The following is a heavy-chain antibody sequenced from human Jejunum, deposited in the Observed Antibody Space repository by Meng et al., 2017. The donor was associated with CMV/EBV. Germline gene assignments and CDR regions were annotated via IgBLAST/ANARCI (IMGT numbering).Heavy chain of an antibody. D-gene: IGHD6-13*01. Sequence: VQLVQYGAEVKKPGASVKVSCKASGYTFTSYGISWVRQAPGQGLEWMGWISTYKGKTNYAQKFQGRVTMTTDTSTSTAYMELRSLRSDDTAVFYCARVIEIKSNIGSWHQLYFNYWGQGSLVTVSS. CDR1: GYTFTSYG. J-gene: IGHJ4*02. V-gene: IGHV1-18*01. CDR2: ISTYKGKT. CDR3: ARVIEIKSNIGSWHQLYFNY.